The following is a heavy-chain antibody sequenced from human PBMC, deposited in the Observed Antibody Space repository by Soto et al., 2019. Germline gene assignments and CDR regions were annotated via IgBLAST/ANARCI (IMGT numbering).Heavy chain of an antibody. CDR3: ARQGEWFGKLWRALDI. V-gene: IGHV5-10-1*01. D-gene: IGHD3-10*01. J-gene: IGHJ3*02. CDR1: GYSFTSYW. CDR2: IYPSDSSV. Sequence: GESLKISCKGSGYSFTSYWISWVRQMPGKGLEWMGRIYPSDSSVKYSPSFQGHVTMSADKSISTAYLQWSSLEASDSGVYFCARQGEWFGKLWRALDIWGQGTMVTVSS.